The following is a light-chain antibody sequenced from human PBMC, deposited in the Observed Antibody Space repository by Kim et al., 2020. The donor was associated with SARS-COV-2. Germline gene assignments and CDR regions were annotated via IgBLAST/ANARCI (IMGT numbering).Light chain of an antibody. V-gene: IGLV6-57*02. Sequence: GKTVAIACTGSSDSVANNNVPWYQQRPGSAPTTSISVDNHRRSGVPARFSGSVDSSSNSAPLTISGLRAEDEADYYCQSYDTNNWVFGGGTQLTVL. CDR2: VDN. J-gene: IGLJ3*02. CDR3: QSYDTNNWV. CDR1: SDSVANNN.